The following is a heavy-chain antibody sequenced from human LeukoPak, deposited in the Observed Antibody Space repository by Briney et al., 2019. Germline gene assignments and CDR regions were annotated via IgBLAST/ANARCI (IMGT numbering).Heavy chain of an antibody. CDR3: ARGTLIAARPRGGGFDY. V-gene: IGHV1-69*05. Sequence: ASVKVSCKASGGTFSSYAISWVRQAPGQGLEWMGGIIPIFGTANYAQKFQGRVTITTDESTSTAYMELSSLRSEDTAVYYCARGTLIAARPRGGGFDYWGQGTLVTVSS. CDR1: GGTFSSYA. D-gene: IGHD6-6*01. J-gene: IGHJ4*02. CDR2: IIPIFGTA.